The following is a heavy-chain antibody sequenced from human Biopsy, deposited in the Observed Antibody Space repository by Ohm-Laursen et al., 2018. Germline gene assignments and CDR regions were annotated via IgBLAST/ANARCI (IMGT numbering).Heavy chain of an antibody. Sequence: SVKVSCKTSGYTFTAYGISWVRQAPGQGLEWMGWISTYNDDTSITQKFQGRVSMTTDTSTRTAYMELRSLRSGDTAIYFCARDPGYDFWSGSDPFDIWGQGTLVTVS. CDR1: GYTFTAYG. CDR2: ISTYNDDT. J-gene: IGHJ3*02. V-gene: IGHV1-18*04. D-gene: IGHD3-3*01. CDR3: ARDPGYDFWSGSDPFDI.